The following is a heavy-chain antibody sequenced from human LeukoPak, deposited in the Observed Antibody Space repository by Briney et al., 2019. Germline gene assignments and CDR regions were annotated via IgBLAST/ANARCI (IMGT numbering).Heavy chain of an antibody. Sequence: GGSLRLSCAASGLTFSTYAMSWVRQAPGKGLEWVSAISGSGGSTYYADSVKGRFTISRDNSKNTLYLQMNSLRAEDTAVYYCAKDAGCSGGSCHQRYYYYMDVWGKGTTVTVSS. V-gene: IGHV3-23*01. CDR2: ISGSGGST. CDR3: AKDAGCSGGSCHQRYYYYMDV. CDR1: GLTFSTYA. J-gene: IGHJ6*03. D-gene: IGHD2-15*01.